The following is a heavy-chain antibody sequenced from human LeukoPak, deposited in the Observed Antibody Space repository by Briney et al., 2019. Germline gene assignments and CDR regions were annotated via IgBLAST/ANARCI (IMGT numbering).Heavy chain of an antibody. CDR1: GGTFSSYA. D-gene: IGHD2-2*02. Sequence: GASVKVSCKASGGTFSSYAISWVRQAPGQGLEWMGRIIPILGIANYAQKFQGRVTITADKSTSTAYMELSSLRSEDTAVYYCARVDCSSTSCYSSWFDPWGQGTLVTVSS. J-gene: IGHJ5*02. CDR3: ARVDCSSTSCYSSWFDP. V-gene: IGHV1-69*04. CDR2: IIPILGIA.